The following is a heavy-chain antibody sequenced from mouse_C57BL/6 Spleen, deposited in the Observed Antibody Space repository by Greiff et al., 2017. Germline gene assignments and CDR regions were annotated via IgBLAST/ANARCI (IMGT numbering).Heavy chain of an antibody. CDR1: GYTFTSYW. J-gene: IGHJ2*01. CDR2: IDPSDSYT. Sequence: VQLQQPGAELVMPGASVKLSCKASGYTFTSYWMHWVKQRPGQGLEWIGEIDPSDSYTNYNQKFKGKSTLTVEKSSSTAYMQLSSLTSEDSAVYYCARALRFYYFDYWGQGTTLTVSS. V-gene: IGHV1-69*01. CDR3: ARALRFYYFDY. D-gene: IGHD1-1*01.